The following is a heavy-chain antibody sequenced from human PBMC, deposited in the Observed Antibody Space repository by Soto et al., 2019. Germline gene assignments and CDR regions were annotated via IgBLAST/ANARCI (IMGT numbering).Heavy chain of an antibody. CDR3: ARVGGRNVAFDI. V-gene: IGHV4-31*03. J-gene: IGHJ3*02. Sequence: SETLSLTCTVSGGSISSGGYYWSWIRQHPGKGLEWIGYIYYSGSTYYNPSLKSRVTISVDTSKSQFSLKLSSVTAADTAVYYCARVGGRNVAFDIWGQGTMVTVSS. CDR2: IYYSGST. CDR1: GGSISSGGYY.